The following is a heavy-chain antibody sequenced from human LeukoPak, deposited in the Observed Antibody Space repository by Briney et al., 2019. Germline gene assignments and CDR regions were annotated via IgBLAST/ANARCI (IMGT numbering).Heavy chain of an antibody. J-gene: IGHJ5*02. CDR2: INSDGSST. V-gene: IGHV3-74*01. D-gene: IGHD1-26*01. Sequence: GGSLRLSCAASGFTFSSYWMHWVRQAPGKWLVWVSRINSDGSSTSYADSVKGRFTISRDNAKNTLYLQMNSLRAEDTAVYYCARAGIVGAQGWFDPWGQGTLVTVSS. CDR3: ARAGIVGAQGWFDP. CDR1: GFTFSSYW.